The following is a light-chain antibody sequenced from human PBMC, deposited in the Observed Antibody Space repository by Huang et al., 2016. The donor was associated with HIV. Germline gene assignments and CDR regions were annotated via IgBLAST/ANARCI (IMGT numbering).Light chain of an antibody. Sequence: DIVMTQSPDSLAVSLGERATINCKSSQTSSYNKNYLAWYQQKPGQSPKLLIYWASTRESGVPDRFSGSGSGTDFTLTISSLQAEDVAVYYCQQYYSKPLTFGGGTKVEIK. CDR1: QTSSYNKNY. J-gene: IGKJ4*01. CDR3: QQYYSKPLT. V-gene: IGKV4-1*01. CDR2: WAS.